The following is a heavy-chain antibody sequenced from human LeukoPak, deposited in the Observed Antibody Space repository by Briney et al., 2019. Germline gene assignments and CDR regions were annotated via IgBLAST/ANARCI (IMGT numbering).Heavy chain of an antibody. CDR1: GFTFSSYG. D-gene: IGHD2-2*01. V-gene: IGHV3-30*02. Sequence: PGGSLRLSCAASGFTFSSYGMHWVRQAPGKGLEWVAFIRYDGSNKYYADSVKGRFTISRDNTKNTLYLQMNSLRAENTAVYYCENLGGVVVPAAINNWFDPWGQGTLVTVSS. CDR2: IRYDGSNK. J-gene: IGHJ5*02. CDR3: ENLGGVVVPAAINNWFDP.